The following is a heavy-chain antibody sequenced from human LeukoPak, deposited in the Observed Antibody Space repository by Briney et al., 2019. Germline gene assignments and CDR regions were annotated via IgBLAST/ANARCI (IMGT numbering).Heavy chain of an antibody. Sequence: ASVEVSCKASGYTFTGYYMHWVRQAPGQGLEWMGWINPNSGGTNYAQKFQGRVTMTRDTYISTAYMALSRLRSDETAVYYCARGSLTLVVPGDAFDIWGQGTMVTVSS. J-gene: IGHJ3*02. V-gene: IGHV1-2*02. D-gene: IGHD6-13*01. CDR3: ARGSLTLVVPGDAFDI. CDR1: GYTFTGYY. CDR2: INPNSGGT.